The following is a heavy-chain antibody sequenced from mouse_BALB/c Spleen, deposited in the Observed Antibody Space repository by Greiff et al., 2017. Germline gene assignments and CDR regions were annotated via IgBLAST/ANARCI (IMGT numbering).Heavy chain of an antibody. V-gene: IGHV5-6-2*01. CDR3: ARRYGSSYWYFDV. CDR1: GFTFSSYY. D-gene: IGHD1-1*01. Sequence: EVQVVESGGGLVKLGGSLKLSCAASGFTFSSYYMSWVRQTPEKRLELVAAINSNGGSTYYPDTVKGRFTISRDNAKNTLYLQMSSLKSEDTALYCCARRYGSSYWYFDVWGAGTTVTVSS. J-gene: IGHJ1*01. CDR2: INSNGGST.